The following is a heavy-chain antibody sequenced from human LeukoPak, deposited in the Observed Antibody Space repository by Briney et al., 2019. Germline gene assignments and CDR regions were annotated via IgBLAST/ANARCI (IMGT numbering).Heavy chain of an antibody. CDR1: AYDFTGYY. J-gene: IGHJ4*02. D-gene: IGHD5-24*01. V-gene: IGHV1-2*06. CDR3: AKDRDGANRIIL. Sequence: GASVKVSCKVVAYDFTGYYIHWVRQAPGQGPEWMGRLNPNTGHAVHAFKFQGRVTITGDTSSNTAYMEVTRLTSDDTALYYCAKDRDGANRIILWGQGTLVTVSS. CDR2: LNPNTGHA.